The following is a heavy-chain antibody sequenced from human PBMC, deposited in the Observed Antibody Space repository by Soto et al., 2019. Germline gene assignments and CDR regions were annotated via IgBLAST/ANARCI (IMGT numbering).Heavy chain of an antibody. J-gene: IGHJ4*02. CDR1: GFRFSDFA. CDR2: ITGTAIST. CDR3: AKGAEGYVVSSLDS. D-gene: IGHD5-12*01. Sequence: EVQLLESGGGFVQPGGSLRLSCAASGFRFSDFAMTWVRQPPGRGREWVSAITGTAISTYYADSVKGRFTISRDNSKNTLYLQINSLRAEDTAIYYCAKGAEGYVVSSLDSWGQGTLVTVSS. V-gene: IGHV3-23*01.